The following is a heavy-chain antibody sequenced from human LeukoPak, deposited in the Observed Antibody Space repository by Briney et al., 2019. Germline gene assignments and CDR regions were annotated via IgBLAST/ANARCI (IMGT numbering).Heavy chain of an antibody. CDR3: ARDGGRVVPAAIPLGY. D-gene: IGHD2-2*01. CDR2: ISSSSSTI. J-gene: IGHJ4*02. V-gene: IGHV3-48*01. Sequence: GGSLRLSCAASGFTFSSYSMTWVRQAPGKGLEWVSYISSSSSTIYYADSVKGRFTISRDNAKNSLYLQMNSLRAEDTAVYYCARDGGRVVPAAIPLGYWGQGTLVTVSS. CDR1: GFTFSSYS.